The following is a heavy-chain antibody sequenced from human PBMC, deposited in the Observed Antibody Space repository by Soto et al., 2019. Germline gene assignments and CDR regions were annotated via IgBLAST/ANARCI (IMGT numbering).Heavy chain of an antibody. V-gene: IGHV3-23*01. D-gene: IGHD2-8*01. CDR3: VKAVYLLEFDY. Sequence: PGGSLRLSCAASGFTFSSYAMTWVRQAPGKGLEWVSTISGTGTTTYYADSVKGRFTISRDNSKNTLYLKMNSLRTEDTAVYYCVKAVYLLEFDYWGQGALVTVSS. CDR1: GFTFSSYA. CDR2: ISGTGTTT. J-gene: IGHJ4*02.